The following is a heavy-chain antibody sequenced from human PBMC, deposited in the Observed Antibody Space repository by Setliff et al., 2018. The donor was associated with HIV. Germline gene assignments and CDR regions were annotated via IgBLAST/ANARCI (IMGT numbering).Heavy chain of an antibody. J-gene: IGHJ4*02. D-gene: IGHD2-8*02. Sequence: SETLSLTCRLSGDSIVFDDSTRSYHCSWIRQPPGKGLEWIGSTPYRGRTNYNPSLRSRVTISVDTSKNQFSLKLNSVTAADTAVYYCTVYNTGSSKDHYWGQGTPVTVSS. CDR1: GDSIVFDDSTRSYH. CDR2: TPYRGRT. CDR3: TVYNTGSSKDHY. V-gene: IGHV4-39*07.